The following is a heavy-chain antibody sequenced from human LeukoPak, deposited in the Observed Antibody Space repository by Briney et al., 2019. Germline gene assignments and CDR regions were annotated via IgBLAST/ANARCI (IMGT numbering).Heavy chain of an antibody. J-gene: IGHJ4*02. CDR1: GGSFSSGSYY. CDR2: IYYSGST. CDR3: ALWFCSRTSCYVEY. Sequence: SETLSLTCTVSGGSFSSGSYYWSWIRQPPGKGLEWIGYIYYSGSTNYNPSLKNRVTISLDTSKNQFSLRLSSVTAADTAVYYCALWFCSRTSCYVEYWGQGTLVTVSS. D-gene: IGHD2-2*01. V-gene: IGHV4-61*01.